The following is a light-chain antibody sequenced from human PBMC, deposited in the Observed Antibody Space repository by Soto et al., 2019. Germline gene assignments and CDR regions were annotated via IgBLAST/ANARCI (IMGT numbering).Light chain of an antibody. CDR3: QQYNNWPWT. CDR1: QSISSS. V-gene: IGKV3-15*01. CDR2: GAS. Sequence: EIVLSQSPGTLSLSPGERATLSCGASQSISSSFLAWYQQKPGQAPRLLIYGASTRATGIPARFSGSGSGTDFTLTISGLQSEDSAVYYCQQYNNWPWTFGPGTKVDIK. J-gene: IGKJ1*01.